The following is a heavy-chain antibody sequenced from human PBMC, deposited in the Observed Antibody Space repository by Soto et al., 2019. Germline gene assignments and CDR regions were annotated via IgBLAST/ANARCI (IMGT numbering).Heavy chain of an antibody. D-gene: IGHD3-10*01. CDR3: AREGPVPPYYLYDY. J-gene: IGHJ4*02. CDR2: ISGSGSTI. V-gene: IGHV3-48*02. Sequence: GGPLRLSCAASGLTFSTYTMNWVRQAPGKGMEWVSYISGSGSTIYYEDSEKGRFTASRDNARNSLYLQMNSLRDEDTALYYCAREGPVPPYYLYDYWGQGTPVTVYS. CDR1: GLTFSTYT.